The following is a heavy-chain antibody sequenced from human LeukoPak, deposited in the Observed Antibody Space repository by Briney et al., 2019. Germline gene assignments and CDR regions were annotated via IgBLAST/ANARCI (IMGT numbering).Heavy chain of an antibody. CDR3: ARDLYDSGINY. V-gene: IGHV3-53*01. D-gene: IGHD3-22*01. Sequence: GGSLRLSCAASGFTVSSNYMSWVRQAPGKGLEWVSVIYSGGSTYYTDSVKGRFTISRDISENTVYLQMNSLRVEDTAVYYCARDLYDSGINYWGQGTLVTVSS. CDR2: IYSGGST. CDR1: GFTVSSNY. J-gene: IGHJ4*02.